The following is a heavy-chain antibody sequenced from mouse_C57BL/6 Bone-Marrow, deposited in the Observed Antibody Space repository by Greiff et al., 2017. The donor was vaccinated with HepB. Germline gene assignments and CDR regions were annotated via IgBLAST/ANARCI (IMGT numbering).Heavy chain of an antibody. D-gene: IGHD2-2*01. CDR2: INSDGGST. Sequence: EVKLVESGGGLVQPGESLKLSCESNEYEFPSHDMSWVRKTPEKRLELVAAINSDGGSTYYPDTMERRFIFSRDNTKKTLYMPMSSLRSEDTTLYYCARHGYDDYAMDYWGQGTSVTVSS. V-gene: IGHV5-2*01. J-gene: IGHJ4*01. CDR1: EYEFPSHD. CDR3: ARHGYDDYAMDY.